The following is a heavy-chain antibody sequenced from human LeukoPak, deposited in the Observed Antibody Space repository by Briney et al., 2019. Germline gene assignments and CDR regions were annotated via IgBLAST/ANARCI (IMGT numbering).Heavy chain of an antibody. CDR2: IYYSGST. J-gene: IGHJ4*02. CDR3: ARHVVGIHPKGFLGIPFDY. V-gene: IGHV4-39*01. D-gene: IGHD1-14*01. CDR1: GGSISSSSYY. Sequence: KPSETLSLTCTVSGGSISSSSYYWGWIRQPPGKGLEWIGSIYYSGSTYYNPSLKSRVTISVDTSKNQFSLKLSSVTAADTAVYYCARHVVGIHPKGFLGIPFDYWGQGTLVTVSS.